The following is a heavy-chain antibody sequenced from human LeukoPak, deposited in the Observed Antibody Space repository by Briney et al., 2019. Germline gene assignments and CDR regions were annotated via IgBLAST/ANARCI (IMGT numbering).Heavy chain of an antibody. V-gene: IGHV4-34*01. Sequence: SETLSLTCAVHGGSFSGYYWSWIRQPPGKGLEWIGEINHSGSTNYNPSLKSRVTISVDTSKNQFSLKLSSVTAGDTAVYYCARGRIRLDSYYYYYYMDVWGKGTTVTVSS. CDR3: ARGRIRLDSYYYYYYMDV. CDR1: GGSFSGYY. J-gene: IGHJ6*03. CDR2: INHSGST. D-gene: IGHD1-1*01.